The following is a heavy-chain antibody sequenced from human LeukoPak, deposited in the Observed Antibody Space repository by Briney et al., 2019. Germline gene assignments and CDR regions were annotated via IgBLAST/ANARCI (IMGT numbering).Heavy chain of an antibody. V-gene: IGHV3-30*18. Sequence: GGSLRLSCAASGFTFSSYGMHWVRQAPGKGLEWVAVISHDGSNKYYADSVKGRFTISRDNSKNTLYLQMNSLRAEDTAVYYCAKTGTTWGEGNFDYWGQGTLVTVSS. D-gene: IGHD1-1*01. CDR2: ISHDGSNK. CDR3: AKTGTTWGEGNFDY. CDR1: GFTFSSYG. J-gene: IGHJ4*02.